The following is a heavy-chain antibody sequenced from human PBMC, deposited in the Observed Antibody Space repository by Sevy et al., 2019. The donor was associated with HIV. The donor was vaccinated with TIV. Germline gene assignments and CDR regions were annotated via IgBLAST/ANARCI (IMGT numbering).Heavy chain of an antibody. Sequence: ASVKVSSRASGYTFTIYHMHWVRQAPGQGLEWMGISNRSGASTNYAQKLQGRVTMTRDKSTSTVYMELSSLKFVDTAVYFCARGYGSVDYWGPGTPVTVSS. D-gene: IGHD2-15*01. CDR3: ARGYGSVDY. CDR2: SNRSGAST. J-gene: IGHJ4*02. V-gene: IGHV1-46*04. CDR1: GYTFTIYH.